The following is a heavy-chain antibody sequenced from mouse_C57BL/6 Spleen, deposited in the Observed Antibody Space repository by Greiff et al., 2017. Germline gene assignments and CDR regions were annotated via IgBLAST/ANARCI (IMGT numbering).Heavy chain of an antibody. D-gene: IGHD1-1*01. CDR3: AHSITTVVAPYAMDY. CDR2: IYPGDGDT. CDR1: GYAFSSSW. V-gene: IGHV1-82*01. Sequence: QVQLKQSGPELVKPGASVKISCKASGYAFSSSWMNWVKQRPGKGLEWIGRIYPGDGDTNYNGKFKGKATLTADKSSSTAYMQRSSLTSEDSAVYFCAHSITTVVAPYAMDYWGQGTSVTVSS. J-gene: IGHJ4*01.